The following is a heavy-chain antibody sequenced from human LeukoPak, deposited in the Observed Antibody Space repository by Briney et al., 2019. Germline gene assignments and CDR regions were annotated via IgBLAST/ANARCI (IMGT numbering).Heavy chain of an antibody. Sequence: NPSQTLSLACTVSGGSISSGGYYWSWIRQHGGKGLEWIGYIYYSGSTYDNPSLKSQITISVDTAKNQYSLKLSSVTAADTAVYYCARASAVVTIGGEYYFDYWGQGTLVTVSS. D-gene: IGHD4-23*01. CDR2: IYYSGST. J-gene: IGHJ4*02. CDR3: ARASAVVTIGGEYYFDY. V-gene: IGHV4-31*01. CDR1: GGSISSGGYY.